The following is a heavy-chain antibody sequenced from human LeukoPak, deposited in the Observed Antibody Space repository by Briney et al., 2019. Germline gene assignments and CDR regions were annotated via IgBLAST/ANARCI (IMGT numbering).Heavy chain of an antibody. CDR3: ARSWFSTGPADY. CDR2: INHSGST. D-gene: IGHD6-13*01. CDR1: GGSFSGYY. J-gene: IGHJ4*02. V-gene: IGHV4-34*01. Sequence: SETLSLTCAVYGGSFSGYYWSWIRQPPGKGLEWIGEINHSGSTNYNPSLKSRVTISVDTSKNQFSLKLSSVTAADTAVYYCARSWFSTGPADYWGQGTLVTVSS.